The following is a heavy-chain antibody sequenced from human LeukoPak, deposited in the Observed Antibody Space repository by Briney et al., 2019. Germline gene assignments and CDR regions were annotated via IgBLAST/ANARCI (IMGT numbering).Heavy chain of an antibody. Sequence: GGSLRLSCAASGLTFRSYAVSWVRQAPGKGLEWVSGISSSGGSTYYADSVKGRFTISRDDSKNTLYLQMNSLRVEDTAMYYCANPYSGWTSFNYWGQGTLVTVSS. CDR1: GLTFRSYA. V-gene: IGHV3-23*01. CDR3: ANPYSGWTSFNY. CDR2: ISSSGGST. D-gene: IGHD6-19*01. J-gene: IGHJ4*02.